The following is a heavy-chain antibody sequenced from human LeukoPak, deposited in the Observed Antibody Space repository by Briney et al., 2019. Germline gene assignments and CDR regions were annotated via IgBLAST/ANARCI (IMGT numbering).Heavy chain of an antibody. CDR2: VYHSGTT. CDR1: GDSISSSNW. Sequence: SETLSLTCAVSGDSISSSNWWWSWVRQPPGKRLEWIGEVYHSGTTNYNPSLKSRVTISIDKSKNQFSLKLSSVTAADTAVHYCARSPSGSSSRWFDPWGQGTLVTVSS. V-gene: IGHV4-4*02. D-gene: IGHD1-26*01. CDR3: ARSPSGSSSRWFDP. J-gene: IGHJ5*02.